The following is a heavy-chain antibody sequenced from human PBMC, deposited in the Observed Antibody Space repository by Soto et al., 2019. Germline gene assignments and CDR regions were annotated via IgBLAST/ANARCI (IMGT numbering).Heavy chain of an antibody. V-gene: IGHV4-39*01. Sequence: PSETLSLTCTVSGGSISSSSYYWGWIRQPPGKGLEWIGSIYYSGSTYYNPSLKSRVTISVDTSKNQFSLKLSSVTAADTAVYYCARHPRDIWGSYRYGSPDYWGQGTLVTVSS. D-gene: IGHD3-16*02. J-gene: IGHJ4*02. CDR1: GGSISSSSYY. CDR3: ARHPRDIWGSYRYGSPDY. CDR2: IYYSGST.